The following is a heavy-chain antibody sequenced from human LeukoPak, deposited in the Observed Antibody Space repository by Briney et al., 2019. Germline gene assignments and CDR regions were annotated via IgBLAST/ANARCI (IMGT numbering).Heavy chain of an antibody. D-gene: IGHD5-18*01. CDR2: INHSGST. J-gene: IGHJ4*02. CDR1: GGSFSGYY. CDR3: ARGRYSYGRWGHFDY. V-gene: IGHV4-34*01. Sequence: SETLSLTCAVYGGSFSGYYWSWIRQPPGKGLVWIGEINHSGSTNYNPSLKSRVTISVDTSKNQFSLKLSSVTAADTAVYYCARGRYSYGRWGHFDYWGQGTLVTVSS.